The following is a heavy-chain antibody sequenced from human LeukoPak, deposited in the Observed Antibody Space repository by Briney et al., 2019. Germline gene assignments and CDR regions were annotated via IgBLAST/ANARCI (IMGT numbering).Heavy chain of an antibody. Sequence: ASVNVSCKASGYTFTSYGISWVRQAPGQGLEWMGWINPNSGGTNYAQKFQGRVTMTRDTSISTAYMELSRLRSDDTAVYYCARAHPDLDYWGQGTLVTVSS. CDR3: ARAHPDLDY. CDR2: INPNSGGT. J-gene: IGHJ4*02. V-gene: IGHV1-2*02. CDR1: GYTFTSYG.